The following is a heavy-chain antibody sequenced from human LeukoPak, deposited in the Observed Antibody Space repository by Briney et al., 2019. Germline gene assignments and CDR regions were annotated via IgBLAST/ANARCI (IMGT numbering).Heavy chain of an antibody. Sequence: GGSLRLSCAASGFTFTSYWMSWLRQAPGKGLEWVANINQEGSETYYVDSVKGRFTISRDNAKNSLYLQMNSLRAEDTAVYYCARAAAGILDYWGQGTLVTVSS. CDR3: ARAAAGILDY. D-gene: IGHD6-13*01. CDR2: INQEGSET. J-gene: IGHJ4*02. CDR1: GFTFTSYW. V-gene: IGHV3-7*01.